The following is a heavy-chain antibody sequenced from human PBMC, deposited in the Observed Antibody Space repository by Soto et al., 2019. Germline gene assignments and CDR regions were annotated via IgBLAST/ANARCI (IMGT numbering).Heavy chain of an antibody. CDR2: INPNSGGT. CDR1: GYSFTGYY. CDR3: ARTQYYDILTGYYSYAFDI. D-gene: IGHD3-9*01. Sequence: ASVKVSCKASGYSFTGYYMHWVRQAPGQGLAWMGWINPNSGGTNYAQKFQGRVTMTRYTSISTAYMELSRRRSDDTAVYYCARTQYYDILTGYYSYAFDIWGQGTMVTVSS. V-gene: IGHV1-2*02. J-gene: IGHJ3*02.